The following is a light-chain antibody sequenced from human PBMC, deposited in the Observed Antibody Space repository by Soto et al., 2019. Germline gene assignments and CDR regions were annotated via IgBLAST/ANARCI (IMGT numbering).Light chain of an antibody. CDR1: QSVSRY. CDR2: GAS. V-gene: IGKV3-20*01. Sequence: VLTQSPGNLSLSPGERATLSCRASQSVSRYLVWYQQKPGQAPRLLIYGASSRASGIPDRFSGSGSGTDFTLTINRLVPEDAAVYYCQQFDTSPYTFGQGTKLEIK. J-gene: IGKJ2*01. CDR3: QQFDTSPYT.